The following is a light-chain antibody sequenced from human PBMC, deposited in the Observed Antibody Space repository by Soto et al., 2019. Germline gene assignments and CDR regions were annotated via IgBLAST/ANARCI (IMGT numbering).Light chain of an antibody. V-gene: IGKV3-20*01. CDR1: QSISSNY. CDR2: GAS. Sequence: EIVLMQSPGTLSSSPGERATLSCRASQSISSNYLAWYQQKPGQAPRLLIDGASSRATGIPDRFSGSGSGTDFTLTISRLEPEDFAVYYCQRYGSSPPLTFGGGTKVEIK. J-gene: IGKJ4*01. CDR3: QRYGSSPPLT.